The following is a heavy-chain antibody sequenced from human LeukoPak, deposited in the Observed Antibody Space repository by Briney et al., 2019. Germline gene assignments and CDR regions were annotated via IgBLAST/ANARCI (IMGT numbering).Heavy chain of an antibody. J-gene: IGHJ3*02. CDR3: ARDHPLPRIQLWLLEENDAFDI. Sequence: EASVKVSCKASGYTFTSYYMHWVRQAPGQGLEWMGIINPSGGSTSYAQKFQGRVTMTTDTSTSTAYMELRSLRSDDTAVYYCARDHPLPRIQLWLLEENDAFDIWGQGTMVTVSS. V-gene: IGHV1-46*01. CDR1: GYTFTSYY. CDR2: INPSGGST. D-gene: IGHD5-18*01.